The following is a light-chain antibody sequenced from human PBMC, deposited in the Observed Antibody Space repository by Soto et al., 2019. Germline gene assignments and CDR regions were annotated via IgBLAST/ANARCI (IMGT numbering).Light chain of an antibody. V-gene: IGKV2-28*01. CDR1: QSILHSNGYNY. J-gene: IGKJ3*01. Sequence: DIVMTQSPLSLPVTPGEPASSSCRSSQSILHSNGYNYLDWYLQKPGQSPQLLIYLGSNRASGVPDRFRGSGSGTVCTLKISRVEAEDVGVYYCMQALQPPPVTFGPGTKVDI. CDR3: MQALQPPPVT. CDR2: LGS.